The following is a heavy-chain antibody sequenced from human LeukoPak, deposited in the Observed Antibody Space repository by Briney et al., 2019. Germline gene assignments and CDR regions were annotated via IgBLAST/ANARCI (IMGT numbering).Heavy chain of an antibody. J-gene: IGHJ4*02. D-gene: IGHD3-10*01. Sequence: SETLSLTCAVYGGSFSGYYWSWIRQPPGKGLEWIGEINHSGSTNYNPSLKSRVTISVDTSKNQFSLKLSSVTAADTAVYYCARGRWVWFGESFVDYWGQGTLVTVSS. CDR3: ARGRWVWFGESFVDY. V-gene: IGHV4-34*01. CDR1: GGSFSGYY. CDR2: INHSGST.